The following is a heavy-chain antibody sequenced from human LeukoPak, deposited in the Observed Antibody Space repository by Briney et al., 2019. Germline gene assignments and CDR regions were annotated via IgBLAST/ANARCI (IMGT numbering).Heavy chain of an antibody. D-gene: IGHD3-16*01. J-gene: IGHJ4*02. CDR1: GDSMNNHY. V-gene: IGHV4-59*11. CDR2: IHHSGSI. CDR3: ARVSTGDLDY. Sequence: SETLSLTCSASGDSMNNHYWSWIRQSPGKGLQWIGYIHHSGSIDYNPSLKSRVTISIDTSKKQLSLKLRSVTVADTAVYYCARVSTGDLDYWGQGTLVTVSS.